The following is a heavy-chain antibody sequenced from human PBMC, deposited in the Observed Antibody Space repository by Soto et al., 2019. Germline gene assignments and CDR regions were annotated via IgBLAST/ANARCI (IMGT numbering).Heavy chain of an antibody. Sequence: PGESLKISCKGSGYSFTSYWIGWVRQMPGKGLEWMGIIYPGDSDTRYSPSFQGQVTISADKSISTAYLQWSSLKASDTAMYYCARQSQWEPAMGPDAFDIWGQGTMVTVSS. CDR3: ARQSQWEPAMGPDAFDI. D-gene: IGHD1-26*01. CDR1: GYSFTSYW. V-gene: IGHV5-51*01. CDR2: IYPGDSDT. J-gene: IGHJ3*02.